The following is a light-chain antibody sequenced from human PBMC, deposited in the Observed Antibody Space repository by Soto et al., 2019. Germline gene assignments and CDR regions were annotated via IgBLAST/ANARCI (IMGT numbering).Light chain of an antibody. V-gene: IGKV3-11*01. CDR1: QSVSSY. CDR3: QQRSNWPPLT. J-gene: IGKJ4*01. CDR2: DAS. Sequence: PGERATLSCRASQSVSSYLAWYQQKPGQAPRLLIYDASNRATGIPARFSGSGSGTDFTLTISSLEPEDFAVYYCQQRSNWPPLTFDGGTKVEIK.